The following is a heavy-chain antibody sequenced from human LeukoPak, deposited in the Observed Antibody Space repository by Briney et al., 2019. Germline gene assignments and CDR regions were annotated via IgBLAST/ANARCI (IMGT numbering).Heavy chain of an antibody. CDR2: ISSSSSYI. CDR3: ARDSDYDSSGYYKRPLDY. J-gene: IGHJ4*02. D-gene: IGHD3-22*01. Sequence: GGSLRLSCAASGFTFSSYSMNWVRQAPGKGLEWVSSISSSSSYIYYADSVKGRFTISRDNAKNSLYLQMNSLRAEDTAVYYCARDSDYDSSGYYKRPLDYWGQGTLVTISS. CDR1: GFTFSSYS. V-gene: IGHV3-21*01.